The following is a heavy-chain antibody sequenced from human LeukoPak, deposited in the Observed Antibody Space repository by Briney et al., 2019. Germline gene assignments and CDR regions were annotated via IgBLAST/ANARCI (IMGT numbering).Heavy chain of an antibody. CDR2: ISSSSSYT. CDR3: ASGTYYYDSSGYSSDAFDI. J-gene: IGHJ3*02. V-gene: IGHV3-21*04. CDR1: GFTVSSNY. D-gene: IGHD3-22*01. Sequence: GGSLRLSCAASGFTVSSNYMSWVRQAPGKGLEWVSSISSSSSYTYYADSVKGRFTISRDNSKNTLYLQMNSLRAEDTAVYCCASGTYYYDSSGYSSDAFDIWGQGTMVTVSS.